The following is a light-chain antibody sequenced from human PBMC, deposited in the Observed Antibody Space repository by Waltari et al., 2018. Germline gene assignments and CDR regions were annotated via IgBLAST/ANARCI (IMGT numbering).Light chain of an antibody. Sequence: IMLTQSPGTLSLSPGERATLPCRASQSISRYLAWYPQKPGQAPRLLIYGAATRATGIPDRFSGSGSGTDCSLTISGLEPEDSAVYYCQHHFRLPATFGQGTKVEIK. CDR1: QSISRY. CDR2: GAA. J-gene: IGKJ1*01. CDR3: QHHFRLPAT. V-gene: IGKV3-20*01.